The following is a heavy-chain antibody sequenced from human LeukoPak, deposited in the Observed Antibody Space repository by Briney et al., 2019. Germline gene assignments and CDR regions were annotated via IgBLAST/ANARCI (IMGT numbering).Heavy chain of an antibody. D-gene: IGHD3-10*01. V-gene: IGHV4-30-2*01. CDR3: ARGSPFDP. CDR1: GGSISGGGYS. CDR2: IYHSGST. Sequence: PSETLSLTCAVSGGSISGGGYSWSWIRQPPGKGLEWIGYIYHSGSTYYNPSLKSRVTISVDRSKNQFSLKLSSVTAADTAVYYCARGSPFDPWGQGTLVTVSS. J-gene: IGHJ5*02.